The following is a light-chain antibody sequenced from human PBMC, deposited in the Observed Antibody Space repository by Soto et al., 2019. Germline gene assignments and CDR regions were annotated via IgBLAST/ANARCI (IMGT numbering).Light chain of an antibody. CDR2: LGS. J-gene: IGKJ1*01. CDR3: MQPLQSWT. CDR1: QSLLHSNGYNY. V-gene: IGKV2-28*01. Sequence: DIVMTQSPLSLPVTPGEPACISCRSSQSLLHSNGYNYLDWYLQKPGQSPQLLIYLGSNRASGVPDRFSGSGSGTDFTLKISRVEAEDVGVYYCMQPLQSWTFGQGTKVEIK.